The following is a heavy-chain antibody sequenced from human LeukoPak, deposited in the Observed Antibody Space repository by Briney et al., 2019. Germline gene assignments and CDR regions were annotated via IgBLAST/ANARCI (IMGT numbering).Heavy chain of an antibody. Sequence: PGGSLRLSCAASGFTFSSYSMNWVRQAPGKGLVWVSYISSSSSAIYYADSVKGRFTISRDNAKNSLYLQMNSLRAEDTAVYYCARVGIRFLEQYYFDYWGQGTLVTVSS. CDR1: GFTFSSYS. D-gene: IGHD3-3*01. CDR3: ARVGIRFLEQYYFDY. J-gene: IGHJ4*02. V-gene: IGHV3-48*01. CDR2: ISSSSSAI.